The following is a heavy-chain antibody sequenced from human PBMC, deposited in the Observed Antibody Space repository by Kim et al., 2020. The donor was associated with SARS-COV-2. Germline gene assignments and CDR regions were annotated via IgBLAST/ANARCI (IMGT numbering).Heavy chain of an antibody. D-gene: IGHD6-6*01. CDR3: AKDPKSYSSSSEYYYYYGMDV. J-gene: IGHJ6*02. Sequence: GGSLRLSCAASGFTFSSYGMHWVRQAPGKGLEWVAVISYDGSNKYYADSVKGRFTISRDNSKNTLYLQMNSLRAEDTAVYYCAKDPKSYSSSSEYYYYYGMDVWGQGTTVTVSS. CDR2: ISYDGSNK. CDR1: GFTFSSYG. V-gene: IGHV3-30*18.